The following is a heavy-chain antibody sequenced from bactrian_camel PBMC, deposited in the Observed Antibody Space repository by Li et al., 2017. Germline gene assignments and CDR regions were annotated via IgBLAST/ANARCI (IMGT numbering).Heavy chain of an antibody. V-gene: IGHV3S25*01. D-gene: IGHD2*01. CDR3: AADVSGSCGTDYDVPGWY. J-gene: IGHJ4*01. CDR1: GYTYDSYC. CDR2: ISSGGGRT. Sequence: QLVESGGGLVQPGGSLRLSCVASGYTYDSYCMAWFRQAPGKGLEWVSAISSGGGRTYYADSVKGRFTISRDYAKKTLSLQMTSLKPEDSDMYYCAADVSGSCGTDYDVPGWYWGQGTQVTVS.